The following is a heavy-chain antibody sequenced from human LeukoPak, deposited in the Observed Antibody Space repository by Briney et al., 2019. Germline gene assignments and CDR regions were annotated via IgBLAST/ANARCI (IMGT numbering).Heavy chain of an antibody. Sequence: GGSLRLSCAASGFTFSSYAMHWVRQAPGKGLEWVAVISYDGSNKYYADSVKGRFTISRDNSKNTLYLQMNSLRAEDTAVYYCARDRVVAITDWGQGTLVTVSS. CDR2: ISYDGSNK. CDR3: ARDRVVAITD. J-gene: IGHJ4*02. D-gene: IGHD2-15*01. CDR1: GFTFSSYA. V-gene: IGHV3-30-3*01.